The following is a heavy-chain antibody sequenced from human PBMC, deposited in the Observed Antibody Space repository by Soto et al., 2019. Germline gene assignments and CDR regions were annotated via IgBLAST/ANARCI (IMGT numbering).Heavy chain of an antibody. CDR2: VYTSGNA. V-gene: IGHV4-4*07. CDR1: GGSISGYY. D-gene: IGHD3-22*01. CDR3: ARSPPGWLSFDY. J-gene: IGHJ4*02. Sequence: ETLSLTGSVSGGSISGYYWSWIRQPAGKGLEWIGRVYTSGNANYNPSLKGRVTMSVDTSKNQFSLKLSSVTAADTAVHYCARSPPGWLSFDYWGRGTLVTVSS.